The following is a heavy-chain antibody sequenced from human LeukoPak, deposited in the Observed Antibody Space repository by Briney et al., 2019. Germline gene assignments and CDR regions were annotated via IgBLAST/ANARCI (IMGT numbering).Heavy chain of an antibody. CDR3: TRDRGDYGGPDY. CDR2: TYTSGST. V-gene: IGHV4-4*07. CDR1: GGSFSTYY. J-gene: IGHJ4*02. Sequence: SETLSLTCTVSGGSFSTYYWSWVRQPAGKGLEWIGRTYTSGSTNYNPSLKSRVTISADTSKNQFSLKLTSVTVADTAVYYCTRDRGDYGGPDYWGRGTLVTASS. D-gene: IGHD4-23*01.